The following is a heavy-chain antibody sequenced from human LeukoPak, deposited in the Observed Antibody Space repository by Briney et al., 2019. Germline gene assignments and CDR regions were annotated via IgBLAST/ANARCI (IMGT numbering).Heavy chain of an antibody. Sequence: GGSLRLSCAASGITFRSFAMSWLRQAPGKGLEWVSAISGGGGGTYYADYVKGRFTISRDNSRNTLYLQTNSLRAEDTAVYYCAKEFTGWAFDIWGQGTMVTVSS. CDR1: GITFRSFA. CDR3: AKEFTGWAFDI. CDR2: ISGGGGGT. V-gene: IGHV3-23*01. J-gene: IGHJ3*02.